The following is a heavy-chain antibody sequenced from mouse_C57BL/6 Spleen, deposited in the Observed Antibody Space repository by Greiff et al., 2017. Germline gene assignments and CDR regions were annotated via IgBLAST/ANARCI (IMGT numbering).Heavy chain of an antibody. CDR3: AREGPAMDY. CDR2: INPSTGGT. V-gene: IGHV1-42*01. Sequence: VQLQQSGPELVKPGASVKISCKASGYSFTGYYMNWVKQSPEKSLEWIGEINPSTGGTTYNQKFKAKATLTVDKSSSTAYIQLKSLTSEDSAVYYCAREGPAMDYWGQGTSVTVSS. CDR1: GYSFTGYY. J-gene: IGHJ4*01.